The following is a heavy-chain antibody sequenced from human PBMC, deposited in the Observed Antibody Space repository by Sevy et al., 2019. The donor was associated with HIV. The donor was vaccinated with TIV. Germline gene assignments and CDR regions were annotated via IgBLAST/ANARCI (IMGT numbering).Heavy chain of an antibody. V-gene: IGHV3-33*01. CDR1: GFTFSSSG. CDR3: ARGDSEGDESGGYYFDY. CDR2: IYYDGSNK. D-gene: IGHD3-22*01. J-gene: IGHJ4*02. Sequence: GGSLRLSCAASGFTFSSSGMHWVRQAPGKGLEWVAVIYYDGSNKYYGDSVKGRFTISRENSKNRLYLKMNSLRAKDTAGYYGARGDSEGDESGGYYFDYWGQGTLVTVSS.